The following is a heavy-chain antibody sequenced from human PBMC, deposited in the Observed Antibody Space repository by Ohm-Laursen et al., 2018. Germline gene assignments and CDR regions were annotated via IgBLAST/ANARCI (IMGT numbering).Heavy chain of an antibody. CDR3: ASAHQYCSATTCNGGSDF. V-gene: IGHV3-66*01. Sequence: SLRLSCAASGFTVSSNYMSWVRQAPGKGLEWVSVIYSGGSTYYADSVKGRFTISRDNSKNTLYLQMTSLRVEDTALYYCASAHQYCSATTCNGGSDFWGQGTLVTVSS. J-gene: IGHJ4*02. CDR2: IYSGGST. CDR1: GFTVSSNY. D-gene: IGHD2-15*01.